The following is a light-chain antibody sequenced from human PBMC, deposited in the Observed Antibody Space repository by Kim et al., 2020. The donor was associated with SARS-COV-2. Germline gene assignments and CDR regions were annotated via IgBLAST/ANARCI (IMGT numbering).Light chain of an antibody. CDR3: HQYNDWPPGDT. CDR2: GAS. V-gene: IGKV3-15*01. Sequence: SPGERATLSCRASQSVSNDLAWYQYNPGQPPRLVIYGASTRAPGIPARFSGSGSGTDFTLTVNSLQSEDFAVYYCHQYNDWPPGDTFGQGTKLEI. CDR1: QSVSND. J-gene: IGKJ2*01.